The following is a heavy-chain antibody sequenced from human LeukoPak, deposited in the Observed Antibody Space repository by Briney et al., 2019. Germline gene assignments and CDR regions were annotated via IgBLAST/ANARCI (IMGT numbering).Heavy chain of an antibody. CDR1: GGSISSYY. CDR3: ARVEWSYFDY. V-gene: IGHV4-59*01. D-gene: IGHD3-3*01. Sequence: SETLSLTCTVSGGSISSYYWSWIRQPPGKGLEWIGYIYYSGSTNYNPSLKSRVTMSVDTSKNQFSLKLSSVTAADTAVYYCARVEWSYFDYWGQGTLVTVSS. J-gene: IGHJ4*02. CDR2: IYYSGST.